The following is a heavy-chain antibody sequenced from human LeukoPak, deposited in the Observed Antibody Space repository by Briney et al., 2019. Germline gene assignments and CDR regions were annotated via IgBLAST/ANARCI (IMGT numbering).Heavy chain of an antibody. J-gene: IGHJ4*02. CDR1: GYTFTNYW. D-gene: IGHD4-11*01. CDR2: IYPGDSSI. Sequence: GGSLKISCQGSGYTFTNYWIGWVRQLPGKGLELMGIIYPGDSSIRYSPSFQGQVTVSADKSITTAYLQWSSMKASDTAMYYCARWGNSDYRTSDYWGQGTLVTVSS. V-gene: IGHV5-51*01. CDR3: ARWGNSDYRTSDY.